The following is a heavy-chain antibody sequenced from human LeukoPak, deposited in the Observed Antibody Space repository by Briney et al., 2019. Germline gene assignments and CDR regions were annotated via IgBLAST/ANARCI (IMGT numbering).Heavy chain of an antibody. Sequence: GSLRLSCAASGFTFSAYYMSWIRQAPGKGLEGVSYISSSGSTIYYADSVKGRFTISRDNAKNSLYLQMNSLRAEDTAVYYCARGHLYCSSTSCQGEDYWGQGTLVTVSS. CDR2: ISSSGSTI. J-gene: IGHJ4*02. V-gene: IGHV3-11*01. CDR1: GFTFSAYY. CDR3: ARGHLYCSSTSCQGEDY. D-gene: IGHD2-2*01.